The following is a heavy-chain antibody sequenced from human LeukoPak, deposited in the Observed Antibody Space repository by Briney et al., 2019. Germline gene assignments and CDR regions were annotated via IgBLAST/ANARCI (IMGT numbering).Heavy chain of an antibody. Sequence: XGYTFTSXDXXXXRXAXXXXLEWMGWMNPNSGNTGYAQKFQGRVTITRNTSISTAYMELSSLRSEDTAVYYCARVGYYDTVDYWGQGTLVTVSS. J-gene: IGHJ4*02. CDR3: ARVGYYDTVDY. CDR1: GYTFTSXD. V-gene: IGHV1-8*03. CDR2: MNPNSGNT. D-gene: IGHD3-3*01.